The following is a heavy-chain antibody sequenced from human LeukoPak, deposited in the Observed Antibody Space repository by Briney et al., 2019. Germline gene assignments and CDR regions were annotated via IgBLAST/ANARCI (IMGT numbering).Heavy chain of an antibody. D-gene: IGHD6-13*01. CDR2: IIPICGTA. Sequence: SVKVSCKASGGTFSSYAISWVRQAPGQGLEWMGGIIPICGTADYAQKFQGRVTITTDDSTSTAYMELSGLRSEDTAVYYCARVCSSSWYYFDYWGQGTLVTVSS. V-gene: IGHV1-69*05. J-gene: IGHJ4*02. CDR3: ARVCSSSWYYFDY. CDR1: GGTFSSYA.